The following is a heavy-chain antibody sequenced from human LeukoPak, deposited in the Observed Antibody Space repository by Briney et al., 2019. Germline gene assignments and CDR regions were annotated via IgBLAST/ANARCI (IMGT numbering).Heavy chain of an antibody. V-gene: IGHV4-34*01. CDR1: GGSFSGYY. CDR3: ARKGIFFNWFDP. Sequence: PSETLSLTCAVYGGSFSGYYWSWIRQPPGKGLEWIGEINHSGSTNYNPSLKSRVTISVDTSKNQFSLKLSSVTAADTAVYYCARKGIFFNWFDPWGQGTMVTVSS. D-gene: IGHD2-15*01. J-gene: IGHJ5*01. CDR2: INHSGST.